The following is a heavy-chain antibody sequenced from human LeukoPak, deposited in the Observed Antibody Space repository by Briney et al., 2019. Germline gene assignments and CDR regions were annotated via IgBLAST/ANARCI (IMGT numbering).Heavy chain of an antibody. D-gene: IGHD6-19*01. CDR3: ARVRGSSGWYSYFDY. V-gene: IGHV3-48*02. J-gene: IGHJ4*02. CDR2: ISSSSSTI. CDR1: GFTFSSYS. Sequence: GGSLRLSCAASGFTFSSYSMNWVRQAPGKGLEWVSYISSSSSTIYYADSVKGRFTISRDSAKNSLYLQMNSLRDEDTAVYYCARVRGSSGWYSYFDYWGQGTLVTVSS.